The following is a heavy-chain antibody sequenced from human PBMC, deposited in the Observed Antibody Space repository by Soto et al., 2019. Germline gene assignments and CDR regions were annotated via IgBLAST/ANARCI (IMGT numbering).Heavy chain of an antibody. V-gene: IGHV1-46*01. J-gene: IGHJ6*02. CDR1: RYTLTTFF. CDR2: IKPRNPAGRST. D-gene: IGHD1-26*01. Sequence: APVKGSCKTSRYTLTTFFMHWVRQAPVQGLEWIEVIKPRNPAGRSTTYAQKFQGRVTMTTDTSTSTVYMELSRLRSDDTAVYYCAREASVAGATTGMDVWGQGTTVTVSS. CDR3: AREASVAGATTGMDV.